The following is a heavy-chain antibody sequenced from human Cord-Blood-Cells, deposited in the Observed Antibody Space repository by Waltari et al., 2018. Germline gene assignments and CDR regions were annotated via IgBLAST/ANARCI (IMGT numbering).Heavy chain of an antibody. V-gene: IGHV3-23*01. CDR2: IRGSGGST. Sequence: EVQLLESGGGLVQPGGSLRLSCAASGFTFSSYAMSWVRQAPGKGVGVVSAIRGSGGSTYYADSVKGRFTISRDNSKNTLYLQMNSLRAEDTAVYYCAKFYDFSVKSYMDVWGKGTTVTVSS. CDR3: AKFYDFSVKSYMDV. J-gene: IGHJ6*03. D-gene: IGHD3-3*01. CDR1: GFTFSSYA.